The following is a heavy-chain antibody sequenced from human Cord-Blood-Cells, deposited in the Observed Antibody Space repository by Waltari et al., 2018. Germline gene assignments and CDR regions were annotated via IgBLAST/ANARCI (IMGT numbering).Heavy chain of an antibody. CDR1: GFTFSSYG. V-gene: IGHV3-30*18. CDR3: AKDLLQWELPYYFDY. D-gene: IGHD1-26*01. CDR2: ISYEGSNK. J-gene: IGHJ4*02. Sequence: QVQLVESGGGVVQPGRSLRLSCAASGFTFSSYGMHWVRQAPGKGLEWVAVISYEGSNKYYADSVKGRFTISRDKSKNTLYLQMNSLRAEDTAVYYCAKDLLQWELPYYFDYWGQGTLVTVSS.